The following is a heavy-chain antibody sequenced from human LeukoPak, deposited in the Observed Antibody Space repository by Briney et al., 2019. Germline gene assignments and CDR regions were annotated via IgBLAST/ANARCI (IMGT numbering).Heavy chain of an antibody. CDR1: GYAFTSYA. CDR2: INTNTGNP. J-gene: IGHJ3*02. CDR3: ASNIVVVVAAIPDAFDI. Sequence: ASVKVSCKASGYAFTSYAMNWVRQAPGQGLEWMGWINTNTGNPTYAQGFTGRFVFSLDTSVSTAYLRISSLKAEDTAVYYCASNIVVVVAAIPDAFDIWGQGTMVTVSS. V-gene: IGHV7-4-1*02. D-gene: IGHD2-15*01.